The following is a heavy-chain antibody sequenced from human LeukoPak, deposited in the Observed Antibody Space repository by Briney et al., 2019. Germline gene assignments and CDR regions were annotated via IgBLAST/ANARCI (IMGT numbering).Heavy chain of an antibody. CDR2: IIPIFGTA. J-gene: IGHJ6*03. CDR3: ARGARVQHYMRSYYYYYMDV. CDR1: GGTFSSYA. Sequence: ASVKVSCKASGGTFSSYAISWVRQAPGQGLEWMGGIIPIFGTANYAQKFQGRVTITTDESTSTAYMELSSLRSEDTAVYYCARGARVQHYMRSYYYYYMDVWGKGTTVTVSS. V-gene: IGHV1-69*05. D-gene: IGHD3-10*01.